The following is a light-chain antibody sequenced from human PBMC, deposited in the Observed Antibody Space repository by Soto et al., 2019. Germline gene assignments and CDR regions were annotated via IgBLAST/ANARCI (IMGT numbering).Light chain of an antibody. CDR3: QQYGSSPYN. CDR1: QSVSSTY. V-gene: IGKV3-20*01. Sequence: EIVLTQSPGTLSLSPGERATLSCRASQSVSSTYLAWYQNKPGQAPRLLIYGASSRATGIPDRFSGSGSGTDFTLTFSRLEPEDVAVYYCQQYGSSPYNFGQVTKLEIK. CDR2: GAS. J-gene: IGKJ2*01.